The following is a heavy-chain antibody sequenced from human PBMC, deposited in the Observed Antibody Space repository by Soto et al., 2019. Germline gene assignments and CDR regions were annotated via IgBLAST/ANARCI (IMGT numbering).Heavy chain of an antibody. CDR2: IYRSGST. D-gene: IGHD3-10*01. CDR3: ARAHGSGDYHGFAI. J-gene: IGHJ6*02. V-gene: IGHV4-61*08. Sequence: PSGTLSLTCTVSGDSVGSSAAMYWAWVRQPPGKELEFIGKIYRSGSTLLNSALPIRGTFSMDPSNTQFTLNLRSDTVGDTAPYVCARAHGSGDYHGFAIWGQGITVTVSS. CDR1: GDSVGSSAAMY.